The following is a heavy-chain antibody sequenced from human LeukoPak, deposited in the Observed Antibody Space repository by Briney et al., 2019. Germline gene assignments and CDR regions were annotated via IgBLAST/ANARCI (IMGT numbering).Heavy chain of an antibody. D-gene: IGHD3-10*01. CDR2: INPNSGGT. Sequence: GASVKVSCKASGYTFTGYYMHWVRQAPGQGLEWMGWINPNSGGTNYAQKFQGRVTMTRDMSISTAYMELSRLRSDDTAVYYCARDGRGLWFGELYDWFDPWGQGTLVTVSS. CDR1: GYTFTGYY. J-gene: IGHJ5*02. V-gene: IGHV1-2*02. CDR3: ARDGRGLWFGELYDWFDP.